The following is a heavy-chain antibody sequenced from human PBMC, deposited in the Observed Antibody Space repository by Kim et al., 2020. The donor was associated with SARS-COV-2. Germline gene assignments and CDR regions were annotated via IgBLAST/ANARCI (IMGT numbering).Heavy chain of an antibody. J-gene: IGHJ5*02. D-gene: IGHD2-8*01. CDR3: ARQGAYDAKWFDP. V-gene: IGHV4-59*08. CDR2: IYYSGST. CDR1: GGSISSYY. Sequence: SETLSLTCTVSGGSISSYYWSWTRQPPGKGLEWIGYIYYSGSTNYNPSLKSRITISLDTSKNQFSLKLSSVTAADTAVYYCARQGAYDAKWFDPWGQGTLVTVSS.